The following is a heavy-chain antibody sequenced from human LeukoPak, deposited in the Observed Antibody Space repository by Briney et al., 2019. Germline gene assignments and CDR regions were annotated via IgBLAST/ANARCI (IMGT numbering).Heavy chain of an antibody. D-gene: IGHD2-2*01. V-gene: IGHV3-30*02. CDR3: ANELGYCSSTSCHNWFDP. J-gene: IGHJ5*02. CDR2: IQSDGSNK. CDR1: GFTFSSYG. Sequence: GGSLRLSCAASGFTFSSYGMHWARQAPGKGLEWVAFIQSDGSNKYYADSVKGRFTISRDNSKNTLYLQMNSLRAEDTAVYYCANELGYCSSTSCHNWFDPWGQGTLVTVSS.